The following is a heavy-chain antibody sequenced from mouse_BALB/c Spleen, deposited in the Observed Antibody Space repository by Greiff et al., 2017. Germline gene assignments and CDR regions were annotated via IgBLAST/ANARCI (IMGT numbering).Heavy chain of an antibody. V-gene: IGHV7-3*02. CDR1: GFTFTDYY. Sequence: EVKLVESGGGLVQPGGSLRLSCATSGFTFTDYYMSWVRQPPGKALEWLGFIRNKANGYTTEYSASVKGRFTISRDNSQSILYLQMNTLRAEDSATYYCARDGTPGSYYAMDYWGQGTSVTVSS. J-gene: IGHJ4*01. CDR2: IRNKANGYTT. CDR3: ARDGTPGSYYAMDY. D-gene: IGHD3-3*01.